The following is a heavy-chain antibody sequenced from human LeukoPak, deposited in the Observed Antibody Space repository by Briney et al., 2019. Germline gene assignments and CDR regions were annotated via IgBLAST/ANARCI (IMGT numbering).Heavy chain of an antibody. D-gene: IGHD6-13*01. V-gene: IGHV4-59*08. CDR1: GGSISSYY. CDR3: ARQDALSSSWYRFDY. CDR2: IYYSGST. J-gene: IGHJ4*02. Sequence: SETLSLTCTVSGGSISSYYWSWIRQPPGKGLEWIGYIYYSGSTNYNPSLKSRVTISVDTSKNQFSLKLSSVTAADTAVYYCARQDALSSSWYRFDYWGQGTLVTVSS.